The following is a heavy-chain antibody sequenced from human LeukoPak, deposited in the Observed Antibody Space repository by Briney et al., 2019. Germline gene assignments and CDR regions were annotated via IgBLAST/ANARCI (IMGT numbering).Heavy chain of an antibody. V-gene: IGHV3-21*01. J-gene: IGHJ6*03. D-gene: IGHD5/OR15-5a*01. CDR1: GFTFSSYS. CDR3: ARQSRYYYMDV. Sequence: PGGSLRLSCAASGFTFSSYSMNWVRQAPGKGLEWVSAISGSGGSTYYADSVKGRFTISRDNAKNSLYLQMNSLRAEDTAVYYCARQSRYYYMDVWGKGTTVTVSS. CDR2: ISGSGGST.